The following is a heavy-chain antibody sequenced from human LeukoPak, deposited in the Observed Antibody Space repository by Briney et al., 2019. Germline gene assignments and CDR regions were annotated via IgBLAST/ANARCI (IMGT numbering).Heavy chain of an antibody. Sequence: SETLSLTCTVSGGSISSSSYYWGRIRQPPGNGLEWIGSIYYSGSTFYNPSLKSRVTVSVDTSKNQFSLKLISVTAADTAVYYCAKRRGDVGYFDLWGRGALVTVSS. D-gene: IGHD2-21*02. J-gene: IGHJ2*01. CDR3: AKRRGDVGYFDL. CDR1: GGSISSSSYY. CDR2: IYYSGST. V-gene: IGHV4-39*01.